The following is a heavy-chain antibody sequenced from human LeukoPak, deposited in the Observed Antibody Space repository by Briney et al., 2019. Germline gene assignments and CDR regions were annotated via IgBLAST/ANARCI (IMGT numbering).Heavy chain of an antibody. J-gene: IGHJ4*02. CDR2: ISTSGGNT. CDR3: AKDFGSGSWYYFDY. D-gene: IGHD3-10*01. V-gene: IGHV3-23*01. Sequence: PGGSLRLSCAASGFTFSSYATSWVRQAPGKGLEWVSGISTSGGNTYYADAVKGRFTISRDNSKNTLYLEMSSLRAEDTAVYYCAKDFGSGSWYYFDYWGQGTLVTVSS. CDR1: GFTFSSYA.